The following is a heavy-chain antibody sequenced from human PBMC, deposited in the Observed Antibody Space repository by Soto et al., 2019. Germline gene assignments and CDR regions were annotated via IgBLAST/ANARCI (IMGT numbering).Heavy chain of an antibody. J-gene: IGHJ4*02. Sequence: EVQLLESGGDLVQPGGSLRLSCAASGFAFTTYAMTWVRQSPGKGLEWVSCITNSGGSTYFADSVKGRFTISRDNSKSTLYLQMGSLSAEDTAVYYCARGGPRDGYRDLDYWGPGTQVTVSS. CDR3: ARGGPRDGYRDLDY. CDR2: ITNSGGST. V-gene: IGHV3-23*01. D-gene: IGHD5-18*01. CDR1: GFAFTTYA.